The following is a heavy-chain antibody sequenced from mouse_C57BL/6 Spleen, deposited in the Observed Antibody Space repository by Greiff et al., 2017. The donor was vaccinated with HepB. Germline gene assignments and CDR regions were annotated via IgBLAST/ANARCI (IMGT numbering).Heavy chain of an antibody. V-gene: IGHV5-17*01. CDR1: GFTFSDYG. J-gene: IGHJ4*01. Sequence: EVKLVESGGGLVKPGGSLKLSCAASGFTFSDYGMHWVRQAPEKGLEWVAYISSGSSTIYYADTVKGRFTISRDNAKNTLFLQMTSLRSEDTAMYYCAREYGSSNWHYYAMDYWGQGTSVTVSS. CDR2: ISSGSSTI. CDR3: AREYGSSNWHYYAMDY. D-gene: IGHD1-1*01.